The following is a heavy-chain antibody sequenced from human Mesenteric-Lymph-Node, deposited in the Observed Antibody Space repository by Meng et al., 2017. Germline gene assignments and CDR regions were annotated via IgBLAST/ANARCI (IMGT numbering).Heavy chain of an antibody. V-gene: IGHV3-30*01. J-gene: IGHJ4*02. CDR2: ISYDGSNK. Sequence: QVELGGSGGGVVQPGRALRLACAASGFTFSSYAMHWVRQAPGKGLEWVAVISYDGSNKYYADSVKGRFTISRDNSKNTLYLQMNSLRAEDTAVYYCARDPGDYGDSFHFDYWGQGTLVTVAS. CDR3: ARDPGDYGDSFHFDY. D-gene: IGHD4-17*01. CDR1: GFTFSSYA.